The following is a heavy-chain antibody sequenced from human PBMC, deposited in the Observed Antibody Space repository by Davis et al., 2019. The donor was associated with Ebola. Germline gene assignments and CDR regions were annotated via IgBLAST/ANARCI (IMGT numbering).Heavy chain of an antibody. V-gene: IGHV3-15*01. D-gene: IGHD3-16*01. CDR1: GFTFSNVW. CDR2: IRSRSDGGTT. Sequence: GESLKISCAASGFTFSNVWFTWVRQCPGKGLQWIGRIRSRSDGGTTDYAAPVKGRFTISRDDSQHMVYLQMNSLKTEDTAVYFCTLGENWGPGTQVTVSS. J-gene: IGHJ4*02. CDR3: TLGEN.